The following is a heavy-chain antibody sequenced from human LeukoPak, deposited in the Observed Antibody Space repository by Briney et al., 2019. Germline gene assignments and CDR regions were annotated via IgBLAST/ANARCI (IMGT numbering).Heavy chain of an antibody. V-gene: IGHV1-3*01. CDR1: GYTFTSYA. CDR2: INAGNGNT. Sequence: ASVKVSCKASGYTFTSYAMHWVRQAPGQRLEWMGWINAGNGNTKYSQKLQGRVTITRDTSASTAYMELSSLRSEDTAVYYCARDWSPNYYDSSGYPYWEYWGQGTLVTVSS. D-gene: IGHD3-22*01. J-gene: IGHJ4*02. CDR3: ARDWSPNYYDSSGYPYWEY.